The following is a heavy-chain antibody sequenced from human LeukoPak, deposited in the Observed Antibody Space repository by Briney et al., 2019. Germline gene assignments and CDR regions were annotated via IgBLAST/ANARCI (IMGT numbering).Heavy chain of an antibody. CDR2: ISSSSSTI. CDR3: ARVRYYYDSSGSTIDY. D-gene: IGHD3-22*01. J-gene: IGHJ4*02. CDR1: GFTFSSYS. V-gene: IGHV3-48*02. Sequence: GGSLRLSCAASGFTFSSYSMNWVRKAPGKGLEWVSYISSSSSTIYYADSVKGRFTISRDNAKNSLYLQMNSLRDEDTAVYYCARVRYYYDSSGSTIDYWGQGTLVTVSS.